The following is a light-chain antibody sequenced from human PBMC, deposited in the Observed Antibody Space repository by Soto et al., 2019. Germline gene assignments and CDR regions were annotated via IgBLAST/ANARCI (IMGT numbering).Light chain of an antibody. CDR3: MQGSHWPRT. CDR1: QSLVFSGGNTY. CDR2: RIS. V-gene: IGKV2-30*01. Sequence: DVVMTQSPLSLPVTLGQPASISCRSSQSLVFSGGNTYLSWYQQRPGQSPRRLIYRISNRDSGVPDRFGGSGSGTDFTLEISRVEAEDVGVYFCMQGSHWPRTFGQGTRWIS. J-gene: IGKJ1*01.